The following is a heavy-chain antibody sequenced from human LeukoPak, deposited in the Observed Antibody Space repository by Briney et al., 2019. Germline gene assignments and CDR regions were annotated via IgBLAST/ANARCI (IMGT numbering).Heavy chain of an antibody. D-gene: IGHD3-10*01. J-gene: IGHJ4*02. CDR3: ARDSPHYFGSGSVYPSIGY. Sequence: PGRSLRLSRAASGFSFSSYVMHWVRHAPGEGLEWVSVISYEGGNEYYPDSVRGRFTISRDNSKNTLYLQVNSLRAEDTAVYFCARDSPHYFGSGSVYPSIGYWGQGTLVTVSA. CDR2: ISYEGGNE. CDR1: GFSFSSYV. V-gene: IGHV3-30-3*01.